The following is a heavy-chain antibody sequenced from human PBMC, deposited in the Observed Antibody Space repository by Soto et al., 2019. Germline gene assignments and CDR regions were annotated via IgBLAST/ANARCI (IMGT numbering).Heavy chain of an antibody. D-gene: IGHD1-26*01. V-gene: IGHV4-39*01. CDR1: CFSILSSICQ. Sequence: SGTLSLTCTFHCFSILSSICQWEWCRQPPGKGLECIASIKYSGTTFYNPSLKSRVTLSVDTSKNQFALKLSSVTAAETAVYYCARHGITGSYYDAFDIWGQGTMVT. CDR3: ARHGITGSYYDAFDI. CDR2: IKYSGTT. J-gene: IGHJ3*02.